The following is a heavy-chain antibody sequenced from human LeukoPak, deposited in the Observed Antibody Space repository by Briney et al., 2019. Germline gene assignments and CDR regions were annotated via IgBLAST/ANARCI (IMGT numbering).Heavy chain of an antibody. V-gene: IGHV1-2*02. Sequence: ASVKVSCKASGHTFTGYYMHWVRQAPGQGLEWMGWINPNSGGTNYAQKLQGRVTLTTDTSTSTAYMELRSLRSDDTAVYYCARASSGWLYYYYGMDVWGQGTTVTVSS. J-gene: IGHJ6*02. CDR1: GHTFTGYY. CDR3: ARASSGWLYYYYGMDV. CDR2: INPNSGGT. D-gene: IGHD6-19*01.